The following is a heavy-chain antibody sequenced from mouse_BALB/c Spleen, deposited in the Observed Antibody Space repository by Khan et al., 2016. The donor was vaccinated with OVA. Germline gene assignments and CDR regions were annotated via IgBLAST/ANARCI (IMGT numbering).Heavy chain of an antibody. V-gene: IGHV9-3-1*01. CDR1: GYTFTNYG. CDR2: INTYTGEP. Sequence: QIQLVQSGPELKKPGETVKISCKASGYTFTNYGMNWVKQAPGKGLKWMGWINTYTGEPTYADDFKGRFAFSLETSASTAYLQINNLKNEDTAKYFCARMEPYWYFDLWGAGTTVTVSS. J-gene: IGHJ1*01. CDR3: ARMEPYWYFDL.